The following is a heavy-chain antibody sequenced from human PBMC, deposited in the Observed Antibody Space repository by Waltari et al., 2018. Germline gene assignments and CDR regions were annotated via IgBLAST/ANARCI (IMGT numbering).Heavy chain of an antibody. D-gene: IGHD3-10*01. Sequence: QVQLQESGPGLVKPSQTLSLTCTVSGGSISSGGYYCSWIRQHPGKGLEWIGYRYYSGSNYYDPSLKSRVTISVDTSKNQFSLKLSSVTAADTAVYYCARDLYYGSGRGFDYWGQGTLVTVSS. CDR3: ARDLYYGSGRGFDY. CDR2: RYYSGSN. J-gene: IGHJ4*02. V-gene: IGHV4-31*03. CDR1: GGSISSGGYY.